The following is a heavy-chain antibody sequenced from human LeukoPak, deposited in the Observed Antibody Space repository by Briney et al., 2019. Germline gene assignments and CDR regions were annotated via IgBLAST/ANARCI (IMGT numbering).Heavy chain of an antibody. J-gene: IGHJ5*02. Sequence: ASVKVSCKASGYTFTGYYMHWVRQAPGQGLEWMGWINPNSGGTNYAQKFQGRVTMTRDTSISTAYMELSRLRSDDTAVYYCARAVDIVVVPAAPFDPWGQGTLVTVSS. D-gene: IGHD2-2*03. CDR3: ARAVDIVVVPAAPFDP. CDR2: INPNSGGT. CDR1: GYTFTGYY. V-gene: IGHV1-2*02.